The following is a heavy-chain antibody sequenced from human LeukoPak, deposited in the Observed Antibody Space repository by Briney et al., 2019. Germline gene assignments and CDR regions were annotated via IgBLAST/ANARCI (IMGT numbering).Heavy chain of an antibody. D-gene: IGHD1-26*01. V-gene: IGHV3-23*01. CDR1: GFTFSSYA. J-gene: IGHJ4*02. CDR3: VKYRLPTTPDFDF. CDR2: VSLTAGDT. Sequence: PGRSLRLSCTASGFTFSSYAMAWVRQAPVKGLGWVSTVSLTAGDTFYTHSVKGRFTISRDNSVNTLYLQMNSLRAEDTAVYYCVKYRLPTTPDFDFWGRGALVTVSS.